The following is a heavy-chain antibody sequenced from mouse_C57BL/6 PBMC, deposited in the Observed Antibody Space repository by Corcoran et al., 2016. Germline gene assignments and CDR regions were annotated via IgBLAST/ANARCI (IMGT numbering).Heavy chain of an antibody. CDR2: INPNNGGT. Sequence: EVKLQQSGPELVKPGALVKISCKASGYTFTDYYMNWVKQSHGKSLEWIGDINPNNGGTSYNQKFKGKATLTVDKSSSTAYMELRSLTSEDSAVYYCAGWLLRLSFAYWGQGTLVTVSA. V-gene: IGHV1-26*01. CDR1: GYTFTDYY. D-gene: IGHD2-3*01. J-gene: IGHJ3*01. CDR3: AGWLLRLSFAY.